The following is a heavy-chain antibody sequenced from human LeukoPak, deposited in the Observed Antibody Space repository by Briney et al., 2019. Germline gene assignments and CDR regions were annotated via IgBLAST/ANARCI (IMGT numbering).Heavy chain of an antibody. CDR3: AKPLELRYFDCWVY. Sequence: GGSLRLSCAASGFTFSSYSMNWVRQAPGKGLEWVSSISSSSSYTYYADSVKGRFTISRDNSKNTLYLQMNSLRAEDTAVYYCAKPLELRYFDCWVYWGQGTLVTVSS. V-gene: IGHV3-21*04. J-gene: IGHJ4*02. CDR1: GFTFSSYS. CDR2: ISSSSSYT. D-gene: IGHD3-9*01.